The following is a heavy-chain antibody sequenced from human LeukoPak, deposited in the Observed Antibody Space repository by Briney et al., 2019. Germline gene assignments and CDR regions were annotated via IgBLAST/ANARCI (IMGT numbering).Heavy chain of an antibody. CDR2: MSSSEDGR. CDR1: GFSFSSYA. J-gene: IGHJ4*02. D-gene: IGHD2-15*01. CDR3: AKAPVTSCRGAFCYPFDY. V-gene: IGHV3-23*01. Sequence: TGGSLRLSCATSGFSFSSYAMSWVRQAPGNGLEWVSAMSSSEDGRYYAASVRGRFTISRDTSRSTLYLQMNSLRAEDAAVYYCAKAPVTSCRGAFCYPFDYWGQGTLVTVSS.